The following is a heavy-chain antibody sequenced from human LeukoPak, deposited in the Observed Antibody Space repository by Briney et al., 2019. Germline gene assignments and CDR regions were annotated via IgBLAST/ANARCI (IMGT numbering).Heavy chain of an antibody. CDR3: ATSPSGYDSYPSFDY. Sequence: PGGSLRLSCAASGFTFSSYAMHWVRQAPGKGLEWVAVISYDGSNKYYADSVKGRFTISRDNSKNTLYLQMNSLRAEDTAVYYCATSPSGYDSYPSFDYWGQGIVVTVSS. J-gene: IGHJ4*02. CDR2: ISYDGSNK. D-gene: IGHD5-12*01. CDR1: GFTFSSYA. V-gene: IGHV3-30-3*01.